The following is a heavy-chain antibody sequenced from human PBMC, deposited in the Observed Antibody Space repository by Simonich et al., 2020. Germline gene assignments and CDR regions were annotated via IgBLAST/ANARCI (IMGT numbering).Heavy chain of an antibody. J-gene: IGHJ6*02. CDR2: IYHNGGT. CDR3: ARVGYSNYYYYGMDV. V-gene: IGHV4-38-2*01. Sequence: QVQLQESGPGLVKPSETLSLTCAVSGYSISSGYYWGWVRQPPGKGLGWIGSIYHNGGTNSHPSLKGRVTISVDTSKNQFSLKLSSVTAADTAVYYCARVGYSNYYYYGMDVWGQGTTVTVSS. D-gene: IGHD6-13*01. CDR1: GYSISSGYY.